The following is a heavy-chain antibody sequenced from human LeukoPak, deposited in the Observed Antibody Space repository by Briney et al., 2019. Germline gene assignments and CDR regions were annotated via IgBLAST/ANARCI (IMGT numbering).Heavy chain of an antibody. J-gene: IGHJ6*03. Sequence: PSETLSLTCTVSTGSISSHYWSWIRQSPGKGLEWIGYIYYSGSTNYNASLKSRVTISVDTSKNQFSLKLTSVTAADTAVYYCGRGSYYYYMDVWGKGTTVTVSS. CDR1: TGSISSHY. CDR3: GRGSYYYYMDV. CDR2: IYYSGST. V-gene: IGHV4-59*11.